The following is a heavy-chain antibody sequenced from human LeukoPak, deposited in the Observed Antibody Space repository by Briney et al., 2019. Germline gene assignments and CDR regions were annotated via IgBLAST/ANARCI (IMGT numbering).Heavy chain of an antibody. J-gene: IGHJ4*02. CDR1: GGTFSNSA. CDR2: IIPIFGTA. Sequence: PAASVTVSCKASGGTFSNSAISWVRQAPGQGLEWMGGIIPIFGTANYAQRFQGRVTITADESTTTAYMEVSSLRSEDTAVYYCARGEVPPHYFDSWGQGTLVTVSS. V-gene: IGHV1-69*13. CDR3: ARGEVPPHYFDS.